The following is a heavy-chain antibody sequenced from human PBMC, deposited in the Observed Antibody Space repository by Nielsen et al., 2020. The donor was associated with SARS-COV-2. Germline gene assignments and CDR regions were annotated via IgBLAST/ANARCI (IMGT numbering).Heavy chain of an antibody. CDR3: ARVFRPPYYYGMDV. Sequence: GGSLRLSCAASGFTFSSYEMNWVRQAPGKGLEWVSSISSSSSYIYYADSVKGRFTISRDNAKNSLYLQMNSLRAEDTAVYYCARVFRPPYYYGMDVWGQGTTVTVSS. J-gene: IGHJ6*02. CDR1: GFTFSSYE. V-gene: IGHV3-21*01. CDR2: ISSSSSYI.